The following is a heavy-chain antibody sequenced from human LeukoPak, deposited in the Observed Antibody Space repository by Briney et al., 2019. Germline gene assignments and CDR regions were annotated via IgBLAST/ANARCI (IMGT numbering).Heavy chain of an antibody. Sequence: GGSLRLSCAASGSTFSSYAMSWVRQAPGKGLEWVSAISGSGGSTYYADPVKGRFTISRDNSKNTLYLQMNSLRAEDTAVYYCAKRALGSTYYYDSSGYYRDWGQGTLVTVSS. D-gene: IGHD3-22*01. J-gene: IGHJ4*02. V-gene: IGHV3-23*01. CDR1: GSTFSSYA. CDR3: AKRALGSTYYYDSSGYYRD. CDR2: ISGSGGST.